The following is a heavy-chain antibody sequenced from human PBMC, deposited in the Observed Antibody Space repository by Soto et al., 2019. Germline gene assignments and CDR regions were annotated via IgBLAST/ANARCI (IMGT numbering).Heavy chain of an antibody. J-gene: IGHJ4*02. CDR3: ARGEHYYDSSGYLVY. V-gene: IGHV1-2*02. CDR2: INPDSGDT. Sequence: ASVKVSCKASGYTFTSYYIHWVRQAPGQGLEWMGWINPDSGDTKYAQKFRGRVTMTRDTSITTAYMEVQMLRSEDTAVYYCARGEHYYDSSGYLVYWGQGTLVTVSS. D-gene: IGHD3-22*01. CDR1: GYTFTSYY.